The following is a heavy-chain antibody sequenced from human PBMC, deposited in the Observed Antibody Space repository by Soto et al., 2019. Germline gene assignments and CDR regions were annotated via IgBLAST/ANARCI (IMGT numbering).Heavy chain of an antibody. CDR2: ISGSRGSA. V-gene: IGHV3-23*01. Sequence: EVQLLESGGGLAQRGGSLRLSCAASGFTFSSYAMSWVHQSPGKGLEWVSAISGSRGSAYYADSVKGRFSISRDNSKNTLYLQMNSLRVEDTAVYVCAKGRQWELPLDYWGQGTLVTVSS. CDR1: GFTFSSYA. J-gene: IGHJ4*02. D-gene: IGHD1-26*01. CDR3: AKGRQWELPLDY.